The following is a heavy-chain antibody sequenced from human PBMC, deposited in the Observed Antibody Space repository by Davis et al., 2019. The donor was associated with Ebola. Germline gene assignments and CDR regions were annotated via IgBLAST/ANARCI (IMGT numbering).Heavy chain of an antibody. Sequence: AASVKVSCKASGYTFTSYGISWVRQAPGQGLEWMGWISGYNGNTDYAQTVQGRVSMTTDTSTSTAYMELRSLRSDDTAVYYCAKRGGFGERYYYYYGMDVWGQGTTVTVFS. CDR1: GYTFTSYG. CDR3: AKRGGFGERYYYYYGMDV. J-gene: IGHJ6*02. CDR2: ISGYNGNT. V-gene: IGHV1-18*01. D-gene: IGHD3-10*01.